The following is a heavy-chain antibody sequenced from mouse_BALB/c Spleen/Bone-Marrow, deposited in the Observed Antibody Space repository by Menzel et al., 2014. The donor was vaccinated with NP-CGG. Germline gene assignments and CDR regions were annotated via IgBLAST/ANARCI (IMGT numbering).Heavy chain of an antibody. CDR3: ARRGRYYAMDY. V-gene: IGHV5-12*02. Sequence: EVNVVESGGGLVQPGGSLKLSCATSGFTFSDYYMYWVRQTPEKRLEWVAYISNGGGSTYYPDTVKGRFTISRDNAKNTLYLQMSRLKSEDTAMYYCARRGRYYAMDYWGQGTSVTVSS. J-gene: IGHJ4*01. CDR1: GFTFSDYY. CDR2: ISNGGGST.